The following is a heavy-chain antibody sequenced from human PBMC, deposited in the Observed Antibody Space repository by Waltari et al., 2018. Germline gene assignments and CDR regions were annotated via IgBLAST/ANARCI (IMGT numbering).Heavy chain of an antibody. D-gene: IGHD6-19*01. Sequence: QVQLQQSGPGLVKPSQTLSLTCAISGDSVPSNSAAWNWIRPSPSGGLEWLGRTYYRSKWYNDYAVSVKSRITINPDTSKNQFSLQLNSVTPEDTAVYYCARDPDSGWYGGDAFDIWGQGTMVTVSS. CDR2: TYYRSKWYN. J-gene: IGHJ3*02. CDR3: ARDPDSGWYGGDAFDI. CDR1: GDSVPSNSAA. V-gene: IGHV6-1*01.